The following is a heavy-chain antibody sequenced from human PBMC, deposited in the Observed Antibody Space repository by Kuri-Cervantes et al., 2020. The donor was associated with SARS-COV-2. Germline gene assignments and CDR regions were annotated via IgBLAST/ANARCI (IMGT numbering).Heavy chain of an antibody. J-gene: IGHJ4*02. Sequence: GESLKISCAASGFTVSSNYMSWVRQAPGKGLEWVSVIYSGGCTYYADSVKGRFTISRDNSKNTLYLQMNSLRAEDTAVYYCARDPTPGIAVAGPWGNFDYWGQGTLVTVSS. CDR1: GFTVSSNY. CDR2: IYSGGCT. V-gene: IGHV3-53*05. CDR3: ARDPTPGIAVAGPWGNFDY. D-gene: IGHD6-19*01.